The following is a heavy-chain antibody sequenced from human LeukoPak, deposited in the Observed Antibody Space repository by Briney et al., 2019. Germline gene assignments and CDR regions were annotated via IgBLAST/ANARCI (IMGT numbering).Heavy chain of an antibody. D-gene: IGHD3-22*01. J-gene: IGHJ4*02. CDR3: ARRGYYNSSGYSHTPFDY. CDR1: GGSVSRYY. V-gene: IGHV4-39*01. CDR2: IYYSGST. Sequence: SETLSLTCTVSGGSVSRYYWSWIRQPPGKGLEWIGSIYYSGSTYYNPSLKSRVTISVDTSKNQFSLKLSSVTAADTAVYYCARRGYYNSSGYSHTPFDYWGQGTLVTVSS.